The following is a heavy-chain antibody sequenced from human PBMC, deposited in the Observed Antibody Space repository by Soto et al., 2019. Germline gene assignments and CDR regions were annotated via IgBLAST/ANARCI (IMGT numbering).Heavy chain of an antibody. Sequence: ASVKVSCKVSGYTLTELSMHWVRQAPGKGLEWMGGFDPEDGETIYAQKFQGRVTMTEDTSTDTAYMELSSLRSEDTAVYYCATPRPPKGPTAGPDHDAFDIWGQGTMVTVSS. J-gene: IGHJ3*02. CDR2: FDPEDGET. V-gene: IGHV1-24*01. CDR3: ATPRPPKGPTAGPDHDAFDI. CDR1: GYTLTELS.